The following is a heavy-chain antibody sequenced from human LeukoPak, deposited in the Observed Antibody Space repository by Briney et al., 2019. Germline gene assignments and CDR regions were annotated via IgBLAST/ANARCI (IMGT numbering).Heavy chain of an antibody. CDR3: AKDRGLLLYFDY. Sequence: GGSLRLSCAASGFTFSSYAMSWVRQTPGKGLEWVSAISGSGGSTYYADSVKGRFTISRDNSKNTLYLQMNSLRAEDTAVYYCAKDRGLLLYFDYWGQGTLVTVSS. CDR2: ISGSGGST. D-gene: IGHD3-10*01. V-gene: IGHV3-23*01. J-gene: IGHJ4*02. CDR1: GFTFSSYA.